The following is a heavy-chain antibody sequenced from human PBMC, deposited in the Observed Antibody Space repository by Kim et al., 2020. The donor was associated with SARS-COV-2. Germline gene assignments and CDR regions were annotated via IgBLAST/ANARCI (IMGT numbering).Heavy chain of an antibody. J-gene: IGHJ5*02. Sequence: PSLKRRVTMSVDTSKNPFSLKLSSVTAADTAVYYCARTPAAGTLDWFDPWGQGTLVTVSS. V-gene: IGHV4-4*07. CDR3: ARTPAAGTLDWFDP. D-gene: IGHD6-13*01.